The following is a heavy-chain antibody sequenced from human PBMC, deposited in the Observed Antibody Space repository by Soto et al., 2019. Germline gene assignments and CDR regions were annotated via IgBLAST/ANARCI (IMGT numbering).Heavy chain of an antibody. D-gene: IGHD6-13*01. CDR1: GFIFSNYH. CDR2: IRNSGNTI. CDR3: TRQNIEHSSGWYP. Sequence: TGGSLRLSCAASGFIFSNYHMNWVRQAPGKGLEWVSYIRNSGNTIYYANSVKGRFTISRDNAKGSLYLQMNSLRDEDTAVYYCTRQNIEHSSGWYPWGQGTLVTVSS. J-gene: IGHJ5*02. V-gene: IGHV3-48*02.